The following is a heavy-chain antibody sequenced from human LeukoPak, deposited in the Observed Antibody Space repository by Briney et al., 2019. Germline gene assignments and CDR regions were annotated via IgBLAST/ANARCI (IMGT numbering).Heavy chain of an antibody. CDR3: ASEDSSSWASASADLPLYDY. Sequence: SETLSLTCTVSGGSISSSSYYWGWIRQPPGKGLEWIGSIYYSGSTYYNPSLKSRVTISVDTSKNQFSLKLSSVTAADTAVYYCASEDSSSWASASADLPLYDYWGQGTLVTVSS. J-gene: IGHJ4*02. V-gene: IGHV4-39*07. D-gene: IGHD6-13*01. CDR2: IYYSGST. CDR1: GGSISSSSYY.